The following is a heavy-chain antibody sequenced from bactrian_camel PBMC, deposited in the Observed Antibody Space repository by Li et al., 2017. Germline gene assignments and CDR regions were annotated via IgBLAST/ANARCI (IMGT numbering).Heavy chain of an antibody. D-gene: IGHD6*01. V-gene: IGHV3S54*01. CDR1: NMYSRYC. J-gene: IGHJ6*01. CDR3: ARDGSCHYLRFGY. Sequence: HVQLVESGGGSVQAGGSLRLSCATSNMYSRYCTGWFRQVPGKEREAVAALYTAGDSKFYVDSVKGRFTISRDNAKKTVYLQMNNLKPDDTAMYYCARDGSCHYLRFGYWGQGTQVTVS. CDR2: LYTAGDSK.